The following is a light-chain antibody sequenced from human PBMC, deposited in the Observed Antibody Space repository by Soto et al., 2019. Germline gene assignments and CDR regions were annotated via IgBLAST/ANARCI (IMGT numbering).Light chain of an antibody. CDR3: QQYSSYYT. V-gene: IGKV1-5*03. CDR2: KAS. Sequence: DIQMTQSPSTLSASVGDRVTITCRASQSISSWLAWYQQKPGKAPKLLIYKASSLESGVPSRFSGSGSGTEFTLTISSLRPDDFATYYCQQYSSYYTFGQGTKLEIK. J-gene: IGKJ2*01. CDR1: QSISSW.